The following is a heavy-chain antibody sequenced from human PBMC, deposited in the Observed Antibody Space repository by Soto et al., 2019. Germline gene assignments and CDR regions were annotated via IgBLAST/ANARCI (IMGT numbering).Heavy chain of an antibody. Sequence: QVQLVESGGGVVQPGRSLRLSCAASGFTFSDYVMHWVRQAPGKGLEWVAVMSYDGSNKYYADSVKGRFTISRDNSKNPLYLQMNSLRAEDTAVYYCARDRRGSSGWYGGGDYWGQGTLVTVSS. J-gene: IGHJ4*02. CDR3: ARDRRGSSGWYGGGDY. CDR1: GFTFSDYV. CDR2: MSYDGSNK. D-gene: IGHD6-19*01. V-gene: IGHV3-30-3*01.